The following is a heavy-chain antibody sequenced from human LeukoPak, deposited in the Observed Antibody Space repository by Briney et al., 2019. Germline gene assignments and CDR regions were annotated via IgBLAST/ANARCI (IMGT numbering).Heavy chain of an antibody. J-gene: IGHJ4*02. CDR2: ISSSSSYI. CDR3: AREDTTVSVDY. V-gene: IGHV3-21*01. Sequence: GGSLRLSCAASGFTFSSYSMNCVRQAPGKGLEWVSSISSSSSYIYYADSVKGRFTISRDNAKNSLYLQLNSLRAEDTAAYYCAREDTTVSVDYWGQGTLVTVSS. D-gene: IGHD4-17*01. CDR1: GFTFSSYS.